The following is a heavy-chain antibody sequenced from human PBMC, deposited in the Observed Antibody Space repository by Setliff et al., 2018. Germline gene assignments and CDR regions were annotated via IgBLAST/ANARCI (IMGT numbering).Heavy chain of an antibody. CDR2: MNPNSDNT. D-gene: IGHD3-10*01. CDR3: VRGKKLITMVRGVILGGRYYYYYMDV. CDR1: GFTFTNYD. V-gene: IGHV1-8*02. J-gene: IGHJ6*03. Sequence: GASVKVSCKASGFTFTNYDIKWVRQATGQGLEWMGWMNPNSDNTGYAQKFQGRVTMTRNTSISTAYMELSSLRSEDTAVYFCVRGKKLITMVRGVILGGRYYYYYMDVWGKGTTVTVSS.